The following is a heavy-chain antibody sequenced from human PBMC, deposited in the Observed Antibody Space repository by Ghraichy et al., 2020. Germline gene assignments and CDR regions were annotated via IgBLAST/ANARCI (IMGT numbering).Heavy chain of an antibody. CDR2: IYYSGSL. J-gene: IGHJ6*03. Sequence: SKTLSLTCTVSGDSINSGSYYWGWIRQSPGKGLEWLGSIYYSGSLHYNPALKSRVSISVNISTNQFYLKVNSVTAADTAVYYCTRQPLHQPLWGTFYYYMHVWGKGNTATVSS. V-gene: IGHV4-39*01. D-gene: IGHD2/OR15-2a*01. CDR1: GDSINSGSYY. CDR3: TRQPLHQPLWGTFYYYMHV.